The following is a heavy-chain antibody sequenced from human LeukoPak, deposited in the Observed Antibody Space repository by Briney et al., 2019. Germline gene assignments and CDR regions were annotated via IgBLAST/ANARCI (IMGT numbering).Heavy chain of an antibody. D-gene: IGHD1-1*01. V-gene: IGHV4-39*01. CDR2: IYYSGST. Sequence: SETLSLTCVVSGGSIGGSNYYWGWIRQPPGKGPEWTGSIYYSGSTYYKPSLKSRVSVSADTSKNKFSLRLTSVTAADTAVYYCASGRNLDAFEIWGQGTMVTASS. CDR1: GGSIGGSNYY. CDR3: ASGRNLDAFEI. J-gene: IGHJ3*02.